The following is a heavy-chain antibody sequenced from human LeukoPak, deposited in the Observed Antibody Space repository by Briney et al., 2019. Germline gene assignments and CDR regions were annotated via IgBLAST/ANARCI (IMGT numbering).Heavy chain of an antibody. J-gene: IGHJ4*02. D-gene: IGHD4-17*01. Sequence: PSETLSPTCAVYGASFSGYYWSWIRQPPGKGLEWIGEINHSGSTNYNPSLKSRVTISVDTSKNQFSLKLSSVTAADTAVYYCARVRREATVTTLFDYWGQGTLVTVSS. CDR3: ARVRREATVTTLFDY. CDR1: GASFSGYY. V-gene: IGHV4-34*01. CDR2: INHSGST.